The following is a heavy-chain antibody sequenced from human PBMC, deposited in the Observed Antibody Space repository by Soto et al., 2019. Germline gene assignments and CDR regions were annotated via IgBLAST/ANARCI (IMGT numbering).Heavy chain of an antibody. CDR1: GYTFTGYY. Sequence: ASVKVSCKASGYTFTGYYIHWVRQAPGQGLEWMGWINPNSGGTNYAQKFQGWVTMTRDTSISTAYVELSRLRSDDTAVYYCARDSYDFWSGYLGNFDYWDQGTLVTVSS. V-gene: IGHV1-2*04. D-gene: IGHD3-3*01. J-gene: IGHJ4*02. CDR3: ARDSYDFWSGYLGNFDY. CDR2: INPNSGGT.